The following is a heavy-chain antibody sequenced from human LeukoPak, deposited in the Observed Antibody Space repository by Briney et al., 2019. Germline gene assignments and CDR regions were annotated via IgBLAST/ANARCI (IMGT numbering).Heavy chain of an antibody. D-gene: IGHD2-15*01. CDR3: ALDCSGGSCYSYFGYFQH. V-gene: IGHV1-69*10. J-gene: IGHJ1*01. CDR1: GGTFSSYA. Sequence: ASVKVSCKASGGTFSSYAISWVGQAPGQGREWMGGIIPILGIANYAQKLQGRVTITADKSTSTAYMELSSLRSEDTAVYYCALDCSGGSCYSYFGYFQHWSQGTLVTVSS. CDR2: IIPILGIA.